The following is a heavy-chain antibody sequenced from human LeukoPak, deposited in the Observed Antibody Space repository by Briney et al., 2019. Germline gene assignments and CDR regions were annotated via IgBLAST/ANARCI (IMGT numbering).Heavy chain of an antibody. CDR3: ARLYSSSFTDAFDI. V-gene: IGHV3-30-3*01. D-gene: IGHD6-13*01. J-gene: IGHJ3*02. CDR1: GFTFSSYA. CDR2: ISYDGSNK. Sequence: QPGRSLRLSCAASGFTFSSYAMHWVRQAPGKGLEWVAVISYDGSNKYYADSVKGRFTISRDNSKNTLYLQMNSLRAEDTAVYYCARLYSSSFTDAFDIWGQGTMVTVSS.